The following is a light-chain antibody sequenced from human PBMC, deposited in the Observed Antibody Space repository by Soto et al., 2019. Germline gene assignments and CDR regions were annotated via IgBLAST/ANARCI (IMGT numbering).Light chain of an antibody. J-gene: IGKJ4*01. CDR2: GAS. Sequence: EIVLSQSPGTLSLHPGERATLSCRASQSVRNSYLAWYQQKPGQAPRLLIYGASSRATGIPDRFSGSGSGTDFTLTISSLEPEDIAVYYCQQNGRTPLTFGGGTKVDIK. CDR3: QQNGRTPLT. CDR1: QSVRNSY. V-gene: IGKV3-20*01.